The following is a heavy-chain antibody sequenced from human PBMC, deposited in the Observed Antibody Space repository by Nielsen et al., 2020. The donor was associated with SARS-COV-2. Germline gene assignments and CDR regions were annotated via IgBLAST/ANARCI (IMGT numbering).Heavy chain of an antibody. D-gene: IGHD1-14*01. CDR1: GFTFSSYG. CDR2: VSGGGVIK. Sequence: SLKISCAGSGFTFSSYGMHWVRQAPGKGLEWVALVSGGGVIKLYADSVRGRFTISRDNSNRSAYLQMDSLRTDDTALYFCARDRYETTNRYHPPDNWGQGTLVTVSS. CDR3: ARDRYETTNRYHPPDN. V-gene: IGHV3-30*03. J-gene: IGHJ4*02.